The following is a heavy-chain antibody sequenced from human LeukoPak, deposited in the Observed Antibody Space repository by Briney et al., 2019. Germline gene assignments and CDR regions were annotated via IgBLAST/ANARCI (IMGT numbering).Heavy chain of an antibody. V-gene: IGHV4-39*07. Sequence: NPSETLSLTCNVSGGSISSSRYHWGWIRQPPGKGLEWIGEINHSGSTNYNASLKSRVTISVDTSKNQFSLKLSSVTAADTAVYYCAREEDCSGGICYLGNAFDIWGQGTMVTVS. CDR1: GGSISSSRYH. D-gene: IGHD2-15*01. CDR2: INHSGST. J-gene: IGHJ3*02. CDR3: AREEDCSGGICYLGNAFDI.